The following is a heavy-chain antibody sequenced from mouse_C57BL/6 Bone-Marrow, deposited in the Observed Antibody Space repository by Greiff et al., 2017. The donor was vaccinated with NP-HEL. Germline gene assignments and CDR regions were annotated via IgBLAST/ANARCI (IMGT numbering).Heavy chain of an antibody. J-gene: IGHJ2*01. CDR3: ASGGNYPWYFDY. CDR1: GYSFTDYN. Sequence: VHVKQSGPELVKPGASVKISCKASGYSFTDYNMNWVKQSNGKSLEWIGVINPNYGTTSYNQKFKGKATLTVDQSSSTAYMQLNSLTSEDSAVYYCASGGNYPWYFDYWGQGTTLTVSS. D-gene: IGHD1-1*02. CDR2: INPNYGTT. V-gene: IGHV1-39*01.